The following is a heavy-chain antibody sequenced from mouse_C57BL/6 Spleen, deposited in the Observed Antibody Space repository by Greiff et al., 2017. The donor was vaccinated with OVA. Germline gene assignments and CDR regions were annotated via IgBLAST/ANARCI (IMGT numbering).Heavy chain of an antibody. CDR3: ARFDGSSPCWFAY. CDR2: IDPSDSYT. D-gene: IGHD1-1*01. J-gene: IGHJ3*01. Sequence: QVQLQQPGAELVKPGASVKLSCKASGYTFTSYWMQWVQQRPGQGLEWIGEIDPSDSYTNYNQKFKGKATLTVDTSSSTAYLQRSSLTSEDSADYYWARFDGSSPCWFAYWGQGTLVTVSA. CDR1: GYTFTSYW. V-gene: IGHV1-50*01.